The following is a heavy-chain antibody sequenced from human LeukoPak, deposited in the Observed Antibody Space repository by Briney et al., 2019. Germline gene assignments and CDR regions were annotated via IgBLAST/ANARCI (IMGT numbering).Heavy chain of an antibody. CDR3: GRLRVDYGDIDY. Sequence: PGRSLRLSCAASGFTFSSHGMNWVRQAPGKGLEWVAVIWFDGTKKFYADSVKGRFTISRDNSKNTLYLQMNRLTVEDTAVYYCGRLRVDYGDIDYWGQGTLVTVSS. CDR1: GFTFSSHG. CDR2: IWFDGTKK. V-gene: IGHV3-33*01. D-gene: IGHD4-17*01. J-gene: IGHJ4*02.